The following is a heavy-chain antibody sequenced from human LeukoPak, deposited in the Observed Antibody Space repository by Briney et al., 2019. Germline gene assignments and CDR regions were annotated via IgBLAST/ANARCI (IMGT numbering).Heavy chain of an antibody. D-gene: IGHD6-13*01. CDR2: ISGYNGNT. V-gene: IGHV1-18*01. J-gene: IGHJ3*02. CDR3: ARGKRYSSSWFPNAFDI. CDR1: GYTFISYG. Sequence: ASVKVSCKASGYTFISYGISWVRQAPGQGREGMGWISGYNGNTNYAQKFQGRVTITADESTSTAYMELSSLRSEDTAVYYCARGKRYSSSWFPNAFDIWGQGTMVTVSS.